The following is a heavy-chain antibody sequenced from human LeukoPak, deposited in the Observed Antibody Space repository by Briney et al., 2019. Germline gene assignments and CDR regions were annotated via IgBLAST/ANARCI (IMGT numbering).Heavy chain of an antibody. D-gene: IGHD3-10*01. V-gene: IGHV1-24*01. CDR3: ATGDNYGSGSFGAFDI. Sequence: ASVKVSCKVSGYTLTELSMHWVRQAPGKGLEWMGGFDPEDGETIYAQKFQGRVTMTEDTSTDTAYMELSSLRSEDTAVYYCATGDNYGSGSFGAFDIWGQGTMVTVSS. J-gene: IGHJ3*02. CDR1: GYTLTELS. CDR2: FDPEDGET.